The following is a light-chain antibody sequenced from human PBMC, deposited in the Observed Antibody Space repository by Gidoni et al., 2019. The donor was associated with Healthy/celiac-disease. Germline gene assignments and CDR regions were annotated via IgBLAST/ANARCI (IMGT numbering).Light chain of an antibody. V-gene: IGLV1-40*01. CDR1: SSNIGAVYD. CDR2: GNS. J-gene: IGLJ3*02. Sequence: QSVLTQPPSVSGAPGQRVTISCTGSSSNIGAVYDVHWYQQLPGTAPNLLIYGNSNRPSGVPDRFSGSKSGTSASLAITGLQAEDEADYYCQSYDSSLSGWVFGGGTKLTVL. CDR3: QSYDSSLSGWV.